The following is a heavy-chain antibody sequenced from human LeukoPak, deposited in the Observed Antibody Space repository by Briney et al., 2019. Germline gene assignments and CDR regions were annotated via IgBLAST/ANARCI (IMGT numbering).Heavy chain of an antibody. CDR2: IRSKAYGGTT. D-gene: IGHD3-10*01. Sequence: GGSLRLSCAASGFSFSDYAMSWVRQAPGKGLEWVGFIRSKAYGGTTEYAASVKGRFTISRDDSKSIAYLQMNSLKTEDTAVYYCTTMVRGVTPPIYWGQGTLVTVSS. CDR3: TTMVRGVTPPIY. J-gene: IGHJ4*02. CDR1: GFSFSDYA. V-gene: IGHV3-49*04.